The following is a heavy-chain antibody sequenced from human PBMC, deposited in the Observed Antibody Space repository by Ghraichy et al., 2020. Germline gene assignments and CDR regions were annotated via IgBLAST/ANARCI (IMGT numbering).Heavy chain of an antibody. D-gene: IGHD2-2*02. CDR2: ISGSGGST. CDR1: GFTFSSYA. CDR3: AKDQDIGYCSSTSCYIPTYYYYYGMDV. Sequence: GGSLRLSCAASGFTFSSYAMSWVRQAPGKGLEWVSAISGSGGSTYYADSVKGRFTISRDNSKNTLYLQMNSLRAEDTAVYYCAKDQDIGYCSSTSCYIPTYYYYYGMDVWGQGTTVTVSS. V-gene: IGHV3-23*01. J-gene: IGHJ6*02.